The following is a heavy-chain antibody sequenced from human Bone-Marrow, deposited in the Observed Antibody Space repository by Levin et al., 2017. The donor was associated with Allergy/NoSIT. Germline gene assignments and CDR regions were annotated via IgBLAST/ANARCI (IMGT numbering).Heavy chain of an antibody. D-gene: IGHD2-15*01. V-gene: IGHV3-53*01. J-gene: IGHJ4*02. CDR3: ALGGNYFDY. CDR1: GFTVSSNH. CDR2: MYSGGNS. Sequence: GGSLRLSCAASGFTVSSNHMNWVRQAPGKGLEWVSLMYSGGNSNYADSVKGRFTISRDNSKNTLYLQMNSLRVEDTAVYYCALGGNYFDYWGQGTLVTVSS.